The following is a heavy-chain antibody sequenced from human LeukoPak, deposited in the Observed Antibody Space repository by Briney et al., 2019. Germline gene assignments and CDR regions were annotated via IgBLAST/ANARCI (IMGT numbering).Heavy chain of an antibody. CDR2: ITNSGGTT. V-gene: IGHV3-23*01. CDR3: AKFRDTSPREGFDP. J-gene: IGHJ5*02. D-gene: IGHD3-22*01. CDR1: GFTFSSYA. Sequence: PGGSVRLSCAASGFTFSSYAMGWVRQAPGKGLEWVPGITNSGGTTYYAESVKGRFTISRDNSNNTLFLQMNSLRADDTAVFYCAKFRDTSPREGFDPWGPGTLVTVSP.